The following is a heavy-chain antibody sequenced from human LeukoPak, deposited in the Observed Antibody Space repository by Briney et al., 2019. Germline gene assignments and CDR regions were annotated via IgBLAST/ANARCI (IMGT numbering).Heavy chain of an antibody. CDR2: IYSGGST. Sequence: PGGSLRLSCAASGFTVSSNYMSWVRQAPGKGLEWVSVIYSGGSTYYADSVKGRFTISRDNSKNTLYLQMNSLRAEDTAVYYCARAVCGGRCYSIDYWGQGTLVTVSS. V-gene: IGHV3-66*01. D-gene: IGHD2-15*01. J-gene: IGHJ4*02. CDR1: GFTVSSNY. CDR3: ARAVCGGRCYSIDY.